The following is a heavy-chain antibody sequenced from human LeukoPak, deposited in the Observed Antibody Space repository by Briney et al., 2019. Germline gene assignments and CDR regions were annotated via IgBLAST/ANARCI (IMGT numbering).Heavy chain of an antibody. V-gene: IGHV3-7*05. J-gene: IGHJ5*02. CDR2: IKQDGSVN. CDR3: ARASNPWLQLT. Sequence: GGSLRLSCAASGFTFSNYWMIWVRQAPGKGLEWVGNIKQDGSVNRYADSVRGRFTISRDNAQTSLYLQMNSLRAEDTAVYYCARASNPWLQLTWGQGTLVTVSS. D-gene: IGHD5-24*01. CDR1: GFTFSNYW.